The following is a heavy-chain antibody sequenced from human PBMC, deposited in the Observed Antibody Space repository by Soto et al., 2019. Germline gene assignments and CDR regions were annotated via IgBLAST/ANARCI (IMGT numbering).Heavy chain of an antibody. V-gene: IGHV4-34*01. J-gene: IGHJ6*03. Sequence: SETLSLTCAVYGGSFSGYYWSWIRQPPGKGLEWIGEINHSGSTNYNPSLKSRVTISVDTSKNQFSLKLSSVTAADTAVYYCARVGPPGYSSGWHGTHYYYYYMDVWGKGTTVTVSS. CDR2: INHSGST. D-gene: IGHD6-19*01. CDR3: ARVGPPGYSSGWHGTHYYYYYMDV. CDR1: GGSFSGYY.